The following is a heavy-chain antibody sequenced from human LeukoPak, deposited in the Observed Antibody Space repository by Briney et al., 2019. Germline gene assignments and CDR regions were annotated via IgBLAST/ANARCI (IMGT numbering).Heavy chain of an antibody. J-gene: IGHJ4*02. CDR3: ARAVRLGELSYFDY. CDR2: IYYSGST. Sequence: PSETLSLTCTVSGGSISSYYWSWIRQPPGKGLEWIGYIYYSGSTNYNPSLKSRVTISVDTSKNQFSLKLSPVTAADTAVYYCARAVRLGELSYFDYWGQGTLVTVSS. V-gene: IGHV4-59*01. CDR1: GGSISSYY. D-gene: IGHD3-16*02.